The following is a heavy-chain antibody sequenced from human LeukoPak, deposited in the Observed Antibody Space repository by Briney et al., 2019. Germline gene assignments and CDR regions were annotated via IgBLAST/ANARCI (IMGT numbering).Heavy chain of an antibody. D-gene: IGHD3-10*01. J-gene: IGHJ4*02. Sequence: PGGSLRLSCAASGFSFGSYNMHWVRQAPGKGLEWVSSISSSSTYTFYTDSVKGRFTISRDNAKNSLYLQMNGLRAEDTAVYYCARDPGYYGTFDYWGQGTLVTVSS. CDR3: ARDPGYYGTFDY. V-gene: IGHV3-21*01. CDR1: GFSFGSYN. CDR2: ISSSSTYT.